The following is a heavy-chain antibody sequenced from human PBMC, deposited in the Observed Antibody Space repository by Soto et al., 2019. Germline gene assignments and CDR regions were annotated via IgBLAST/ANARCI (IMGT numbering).Heavy chain of an antibody. D-gene: IGHD1-7*01. V-gene: IGHV1-18*01. CDR2: ISAYNGNT. CDR1: GYTFTSYG. CDR3: ARDRNVVDWNYFPDAFDI. Sequence: QVPLVQSGAEVKKPGASVKVSCKASGYTFTSYGISWVRQAPGQGLEWMGWISAYNGNTNYAQKLQGRVTMTTDTCTSTAYRELRSLRSDDTAVYYCARDRNVVDWNYFPDAFDIWGQGTMVTVSS. J-gene: IGHJ3*02.